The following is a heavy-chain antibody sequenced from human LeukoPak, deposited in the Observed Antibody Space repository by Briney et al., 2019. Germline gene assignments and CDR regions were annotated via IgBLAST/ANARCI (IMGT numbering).Heavy chain of an antibody. V-gene: IGHV3-30*04. CDR2: ISYDGSNK. CDR3: ARSRYYGGISD. D-gene: IGHD4-23*01. J-gene: IGHJ4*02. CDR1: GFTFSSFA. Sequence: GGSLRLLCAPSGFTFSSFAMLWVRQAPGKGLEWVAVISYDGSNKYYADSVKGRLTISRDKSKNKLYLQMNSLRAEDTAVYYCARSRYYGGISDWGQGTLVTVSS.